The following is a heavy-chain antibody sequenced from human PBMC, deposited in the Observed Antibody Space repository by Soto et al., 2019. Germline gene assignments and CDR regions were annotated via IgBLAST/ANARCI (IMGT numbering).Heavy chain of an antibody. CDR3: AKDPARYDFWSGYYGSFYGMDV. D-gene: IGHD3-3*01. CDR2: ISGSGGST. J-gene: IGHJ6*02. V-gene: IGHV3-23*01. Sequence: GGSLRLSCAASGFTFSSYAMSWVRQAPGKGLEWVSAISGSGGSTYYADSVKGRFTISRDNSKNTLYLQMNSLRAEDTAVYYCAKDPARYDFWSGYYGSFYGMDVWGQGTTVTVSS. CDR1: GFTFSSYA.